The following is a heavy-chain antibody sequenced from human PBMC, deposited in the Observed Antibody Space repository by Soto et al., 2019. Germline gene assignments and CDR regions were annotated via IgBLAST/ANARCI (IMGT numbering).Heavy chain of an antibody. D-gene: IGHD4-4*01. CDR2: IISSSTYK. Sequence: QVQLVESGGGLVKPGGSLRLSCTASGFTFSDYYMSWVRQAPGKGLEWISYIISSSTYKTYADSVKGRFTISRDNAKNALYLQMNSLRAEDTAVYYCARGKEIATVGYFDSWGQGTLVTVSS. CDR3: ARGKEIATVGYFDS. J-gene: IGHJ4*02. V-gene: IGHV3-11*06. CDR1: GFTFSDYY.